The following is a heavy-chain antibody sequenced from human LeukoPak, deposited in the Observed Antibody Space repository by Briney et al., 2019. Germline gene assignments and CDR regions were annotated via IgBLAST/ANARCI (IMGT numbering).Heavy chain of an antibody. CDR1: GGSISSGGYY. Sequence: SQTLSLTCTVSGGSISSGGYYWSWLRQHPGKGLEWIGYIYYSGSTYYNPSLKSRVTISVDTSKNQFSLKLSSVTAADTAVYYCASGIAAAGSGRFDYWGQGTLVTVSS. CDR3: ASGIAAAGSGRFDY. D-gene: IGHD6-13*01. CDR2: IYYSGST. V-gene: IGHV4-31*03. J-gene: IGHJ4*02.